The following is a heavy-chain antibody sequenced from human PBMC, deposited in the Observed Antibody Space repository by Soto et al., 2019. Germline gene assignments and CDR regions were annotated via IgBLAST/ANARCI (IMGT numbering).Heavy chain of an antibody. Sequence: PGGSLRLSCAASGFTFSSYAMSWVRQAPGKGLEWVSAISGSGGSTYYADSVKGRFTISRDNSKNTLYLQMNSLRAEDTAVYYCAPVRVPAAIHYGMDVWGQGTTVTVSS. J-gene: IGHJ6*02. CDR2: ISGSGGST. CDR3: APVRVPAAIHYGMDV. V-gene: IGHV3-23*01. CDR1: GFTFSSYA. D-gene: IGHD2-2*01.